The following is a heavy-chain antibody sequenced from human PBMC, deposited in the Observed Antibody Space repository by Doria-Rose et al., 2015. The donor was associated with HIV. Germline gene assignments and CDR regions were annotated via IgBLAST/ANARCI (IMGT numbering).Heavy chain of an antibody. D-gene: IGHD4-4*01. CDR2: ISSSSSYI. J-gene: IGHJ3*02. Sequence: VSGFTFSSYSMNWVRQAPGKGLEWVSSISSSSSYIYYADSVKGRFTISRGNAKNSLYLQMKSLRAEDTAVYYCARGLMATVRGSDAFDIWGQGTKVTVSS. CDR1: GFTFSSYS. V-gene: IGHV3-21*01. CDR3: ARGLMATVRGSDAFDI.